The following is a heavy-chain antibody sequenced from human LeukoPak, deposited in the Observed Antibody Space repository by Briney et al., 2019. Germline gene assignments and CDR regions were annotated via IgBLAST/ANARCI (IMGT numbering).Heavy chain of an antibody. V-gene: IGHV3-11*04. CDR3: ARGLEYYDYVWGSYRFDVFDV. D-gene: IGHD3-16*02. CDR1: GFTFSDYY. J-gene: IGHJ3*01. CDR2: ISSSGSTI. Sequence: PGGSLRLSCAASGFTFSDYYMSWIRQAPGKGLEWVSYISSSGSTIYYADSVKGRFTISRDNAKNSLYLQMNSLRAEDTAVYYCARGLEYYDYVWGSYRFDVFDVWGQGTMVTVSS.